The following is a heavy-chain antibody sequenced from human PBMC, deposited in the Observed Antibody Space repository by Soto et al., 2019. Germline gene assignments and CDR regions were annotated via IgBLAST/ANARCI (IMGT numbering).Heavy chain of an antibody. V-gene: IGHV4-38-2*01. J-gene: IGHJ4*02. CDR2: IYHSGST. Sequence: SETLSLTCAVSGYSISSGYYWGWIRQPPGKGLEWIGSIYHSGSTYYNPSLKGRVTISVDTSKNQFSLNLSSVTAADTAVYYCATVPRGYSTTDYWGQGTLVTVSS. D-gene: IGHD2-2*01. CDR3: ATVPRGYSTTDY. CDR1: GYSISSGYY.